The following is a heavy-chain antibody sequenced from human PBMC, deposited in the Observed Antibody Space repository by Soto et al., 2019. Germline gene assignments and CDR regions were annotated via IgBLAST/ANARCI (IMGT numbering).Heavy chain of an antibody. V-gene: IGHV1-8*01. Sequence: ASVKVSCKASGYTFTSYDINWVRQATGQGLEWMGWMNPNSGNTGYAQKFQGRVTMTRNTSISTAYMELSSLRSEDTAVYYCARGLRSPYYYGSGSYYNWGQGTLVTVSS. CDR1: GYTFTSYD. CDR2: MNPNSGNT. D-gene: IGHD3-10*01. CDR3: ARGLRSPYYYGSGSYYN. J-gene: IGHJ4*02.